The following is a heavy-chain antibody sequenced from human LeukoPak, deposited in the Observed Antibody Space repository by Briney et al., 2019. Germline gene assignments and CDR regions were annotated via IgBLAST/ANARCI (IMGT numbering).Heavy chain of an antibody. CDR1: GFTFNNFW. J-gene: IGHJ4*02. Sequence: QPGGSLRLSCAASGFTFNNFWMSWVRQAPGKGLEWVANIKKDGSEKNYVTSVRGRFTISRDNAKNSLYLQMNSLRAEDTALYYCAREIPIGRANFDCWGQGTLVTVSS. D-gene: IGHD3-3*01. V-gene: IGHV3-7*01. CDR3: AREIPIGRANFDC. CDR2: IKKDGSEK.